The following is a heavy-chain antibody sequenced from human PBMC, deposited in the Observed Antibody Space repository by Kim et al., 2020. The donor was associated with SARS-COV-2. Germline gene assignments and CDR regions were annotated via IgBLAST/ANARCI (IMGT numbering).Heavy chain of an antibody. CDR3: ARADDILTGYYRGGFDY. J-gene: IGHJ4*02. CDR2: IYYSGST. CDR1: GGSISSGDYY. Sequence: SETLSLTCTVSGGSISSGDYYWSWIRQPPGKGLEWIGYIYYSGSTYYNPSLKSRVTISVDTSKNQFSLKLSSVTAADTAVYYCARADDILTGYYRGGFDYWGQGTLVTVSS. V-gene: IGHV4-30-4*01. D-gene: IGHD3-9*01.